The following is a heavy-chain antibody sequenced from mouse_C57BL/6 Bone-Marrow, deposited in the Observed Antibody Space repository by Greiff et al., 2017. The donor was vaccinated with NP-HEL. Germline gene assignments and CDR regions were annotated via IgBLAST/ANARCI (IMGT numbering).Heavy chain of an antibody. D-gene: IGHD1-1*01. CDR3: ARVDYYGGGDYFDY. CDR1: GFSLSTFGMG. V-gene: IGHV8-8*01. Sequence: QVTLKESGPGILQPSQTLSLTCSFSGFSLSTFGMGVGWIRQPSGKGLEWLAHIWWDADKYYNPALKSRLTISKDNSKNQVFLKNANVDTADTATYYYARVDYYGGGDYFDYWGQGTTLTVSS. J-gene: IGHJ2*01. CDR2: IWWDADK.